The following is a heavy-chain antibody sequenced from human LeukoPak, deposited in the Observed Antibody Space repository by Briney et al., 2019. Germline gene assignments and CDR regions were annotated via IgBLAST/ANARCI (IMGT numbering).Heavy chain of an antibody. Sequence: ETLSLTCAVYGGSFSGYYWSWIRQPPGKGLEWVAIIRPDANDGSYVDSVKGRFTISRDNAKNSLYLQLNSLRAEDTAVYFCARADWGSIDYWGQGALVTVSS. CDR2: IRPDANDG. CDR3: ARADWGSIDY. CDR1: GGSFSGYY. V-gene: IGHV3-7*01. D-gene: IGHD7-27*01. J-gene: IGHJ4*02.